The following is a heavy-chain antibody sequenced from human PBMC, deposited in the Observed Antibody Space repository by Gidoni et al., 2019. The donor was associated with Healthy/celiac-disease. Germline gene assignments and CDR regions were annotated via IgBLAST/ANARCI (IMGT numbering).Heavy chain of an antibody. CDR2: IYPGDSDT. CDR1: GYSFTSYG. V-gene: IGHV5-51*01. Sequence: EVQLVQSGAEVKKPGESRKISCKGSGYSFTSYGTGWVPQMPGKGLEWMGSIYPGDSDTRYSPSFQGQVTISADKSISTAYLQWSSLKASDTAMYYCARQPRRESIAAAAKLVPWAFDIWGQGTMVTVSS. D-gene: IGHD6-13*01. CDR3: ARQPRRESIAAAAKLVPWAFDI. J-gene: IGHJ3*02.